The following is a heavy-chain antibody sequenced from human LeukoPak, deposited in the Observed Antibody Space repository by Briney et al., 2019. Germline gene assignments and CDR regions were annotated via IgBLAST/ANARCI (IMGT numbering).Heavy chain of an antibody. J-gene: IGHJ4*02. Sequence: PSETLSLTCTVSGGSISSGGYYWSWLRQHPGTGLEWIGYIYYSGSTYYNPSLKSRVTISVDTSKNQFSLKLSSVTAADTAVYYCASFYYDLSSARGFFDYWGQGTLVTVSS. V-gene: IGHV4-31*03. CDR1: GGSISSGGYY. CDR3: ASFYYDLSSARGFFDY. CDR2: IYYSGST. D-gene: IGHD3-22*01.